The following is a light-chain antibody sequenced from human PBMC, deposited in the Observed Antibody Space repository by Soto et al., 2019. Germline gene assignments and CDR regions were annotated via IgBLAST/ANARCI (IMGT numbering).Light chain of an antibody. CDR2: DVT. Sequence: QSALTQPASVSGSPGQSITISCTGTSSDVGGYNFVSWYQQYPGKAPKIMIYDVTNRPSGVSNRFSGSKSGNTASLTISGLQAEDEADYYCSSYTSSSTLVFGTGTKLTVL. CDR3: SSYTSSSTLV. V-gene: IGLV2-14*01. J-gene: IGLJ1*01. CDR1: SSDVGGYNF.